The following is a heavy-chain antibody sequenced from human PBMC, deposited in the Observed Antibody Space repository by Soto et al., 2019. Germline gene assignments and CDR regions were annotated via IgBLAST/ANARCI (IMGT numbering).Heavy chain of an antibody. D-gene: IGHD3-16*01. V-gene: IGHV1-69*13. J-gene: IGHJ6*02. Sequence: ASVKVSCKASGGTFSSYAISWVRQAPGQGLEWMGGIIPIVGTADYAQKFQGRVTITADDFTSTAYMELSSLRSEDTAVYYCARHLGGNHYYYGMDVWGQGTTVTVSS. CDR1: GGTFSSYA. CDR2: IIPIVGTA. CDR3: ARHLGGNHYYYGMDV.